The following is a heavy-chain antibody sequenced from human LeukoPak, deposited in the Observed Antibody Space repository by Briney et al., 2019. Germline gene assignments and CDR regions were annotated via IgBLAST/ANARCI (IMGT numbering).Heavy chain of an antibody. V-gene: IGHV5-51*01. CDR3: ARPDFGGVYSGSDY. Sequence: GESLKSSCKGVGYSFTSYWIGWVRQMPGKSLGWRGIIYPGDSDTRYSPSFQGQVTISADKSTSPAYLQWSSMKPSDTAMYYCARPDFGGVYSGSDYWGQGTLVTVSS. CDR1: GYSFTSYW. CDR2: IYPGDSDT. D-gene: IGHD3-16*01. J-gene: IGHJ4*02.